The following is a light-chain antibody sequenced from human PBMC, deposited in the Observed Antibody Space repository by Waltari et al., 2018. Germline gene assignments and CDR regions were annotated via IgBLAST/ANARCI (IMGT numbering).Light chain of an antibody. CDR1: RSVTNM. V-gene: IGKV3-15*01. Sequence: EIVMTQSPATLSVSPGEGVTLSCRASRSVTNMLAWYQQKPGQAPRLLMYDASTRAAGIPARFSGSESGTEFTLTINSLQSEDFAVYYCQQYNNWSYTFGQGTKLEIK. J-gene: IGKJ2*01. CDR2: DAS. CDR3: QQYNNWSYT.